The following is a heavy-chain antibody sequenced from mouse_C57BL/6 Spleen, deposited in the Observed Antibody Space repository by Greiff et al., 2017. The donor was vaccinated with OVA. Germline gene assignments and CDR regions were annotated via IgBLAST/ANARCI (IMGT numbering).Heavy chain of an antibody. Sequence: QVQLQQSGAELARPGASVKMSCKASGYTFTSYTMHWVKQRPGKGLEWIGYINPSSGYTKYNQKFKDKATLTADKSSSTAYMQLSSLTSEDSAVYYCARSYYDYDVGFAYWGQGTLVTVSA. D-gene: IGHD2-4*01. CDR2: INPSSGYT. J-gene: IGHJ3*01. CDR1: GYTFTSYT. V-gene: IGHV1-4*01. CDR3: ARSYYDYDVGFAY.